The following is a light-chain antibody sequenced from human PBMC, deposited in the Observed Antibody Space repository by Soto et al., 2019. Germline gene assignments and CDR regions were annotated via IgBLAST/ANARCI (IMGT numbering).Light chain of an antibody. J-gene: IGKJ1*01. CDR2: DAS. CDR1: QSVSSS. CDR3: QQRSFWA. Sequence: DIVLTQSPAILSLSPGERATLSCRASQSVSSSLAWYQQNPGQAPRLLIYDASNRATSVPARFSGSGSGTDFTLTISSLEPEDFAVYYCQQRSFWAFGQGTKVEIK. V-gene: IGKV3-11*01.